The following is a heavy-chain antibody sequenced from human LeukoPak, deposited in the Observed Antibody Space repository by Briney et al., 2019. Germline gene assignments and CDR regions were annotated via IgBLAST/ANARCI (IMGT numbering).Heavy chain of an antibody. CDR1: GFTFSTYA. D-gene: IGHD3-22*01. CDR3: AKDRGRYYDSSGYYWGYYFDS. CDR2: ISGSGGST. J-gene: IGHJ4*02. V-gene: IGHV3-23*01. Sequence: GGSLRLSCAASGFTFSTYAVNWVRQAPGKGLEWVSTISGSGGSTYYADPVKGRFTISRDNSKNTLYLQMSSLRAEDTAVYYCAKDRGRYYDSSGYYWGYYFDSWGQGILVIVST.